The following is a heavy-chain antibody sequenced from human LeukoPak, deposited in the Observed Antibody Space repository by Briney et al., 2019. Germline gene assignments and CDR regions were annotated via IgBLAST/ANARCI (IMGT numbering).Heavy chain of an antibody. CDR2: ISSSSRYI. CDR3: ARDTLGEGEDANYAVYYFDY. CDR1: GFTFSSYS. V-gene: IGHV3-21*01. D-gene: IGHD4/OR15-4a*01. J-gene: IGHJ4*02. Sequence: GGSLRLSCAASGFTFSSYSMTWVRQAPGKGLEWVSSISSSSRYIYYADSMKGRFTISRDNGKNSLDLQMNSLRADDTAVYYCARDTLGEGEDANYAVYYFDYWGQGTVVTVSS.